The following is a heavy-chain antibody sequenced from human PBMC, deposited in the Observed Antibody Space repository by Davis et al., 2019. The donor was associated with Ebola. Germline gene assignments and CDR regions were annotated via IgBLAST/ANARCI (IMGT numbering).Heavy chain of an antibody. J-gene: IGHJ4*02. V-gene: IGHV1-46*01. CDR2: INPSDGST. CDR3: ARAIYYYDNSGYSDY. D-gene: IGHD3-22*01. Sequence: AASVKVSCKASGYTFTNYYMHWVRQAPGQGLEWMGIINPSDGSTSYAQKFQGRVTITRDTSTSTVYMELSSLRSEDTAVYYCARAIYYYDNSGYSDYWGQGTLVTVSS. CDR1: GYTFTNYY.